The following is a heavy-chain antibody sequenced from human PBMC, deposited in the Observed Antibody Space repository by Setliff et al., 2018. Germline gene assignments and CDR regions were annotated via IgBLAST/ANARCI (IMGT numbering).Heavy chain of an antibody. J-gene: IGHJ3*01. CDR2: IIPLLGIP. Sequence: ASVKVSCKASGDTFSSHVITWVRQAPGQGFEWMGGIIPLLGIPNYAQKFQGRVTINADKSTNTVYMEVSSSRSEDTAVYYCARVRYRGDRAQKGGPRHAFDVWGQGTMVTVSS. CDR3: ARVRYRGDRAQKGGPRHAFDV. D-gene: IGHD2-2*01. V-gene: IGHV1-69*10. CDR1: GDTFSSHV.